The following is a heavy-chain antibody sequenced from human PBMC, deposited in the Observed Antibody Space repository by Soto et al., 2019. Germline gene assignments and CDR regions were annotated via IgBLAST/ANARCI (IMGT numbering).Heavy chain of an antibody. CDR1: GGSISSSSYY. V-gene: IGHV4-39*01. D-gene: IGHD2-15*01. CDR3: ARHILGYCRGASCTPPDYYGVDV. Sequence: QLQLQESGPGLVKPSETLSLTCTVSGGSISSSSYYWGWIRQPPGKGLEWIGSIYYSGSTYYNPSLKSRVTISVDTSKNQFSLKLSSVTAADTAVYYCARHILGYCRGASCTPPDYYGVDVWGQGTKVTV. CDR2: IYYSGST. J-gene: IGHJ6*02.